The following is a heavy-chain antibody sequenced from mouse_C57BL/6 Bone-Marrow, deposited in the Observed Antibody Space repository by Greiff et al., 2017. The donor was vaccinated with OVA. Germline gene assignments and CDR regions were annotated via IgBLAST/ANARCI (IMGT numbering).Heavy chain of an antibody. V-gene: IGHV1-53*01. CDR2: INPSNGGT. CDR3: ARYAHYYGSLY. CDR1: GYTFTSYW. D-gene: IGHD1-1*01. J-gene: IGHJ2*01. Sequence: QVHVKQPGTELVKPGASVKLSCKASGYTFTSYWMHWVKQRPGQGLEWIGNINPSNGGTNYNEKFKSKATLTVDKSSSTAYMQLSSLTSEDSAVYYCARYAHYYGSLYWGQGTTLTVSS.